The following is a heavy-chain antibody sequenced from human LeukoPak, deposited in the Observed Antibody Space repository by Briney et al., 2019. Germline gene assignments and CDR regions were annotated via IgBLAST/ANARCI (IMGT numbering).Heavy chain of an antibody. CDR2: ISGSAHKI. CDR3: AKYLQWLKPFDY. D-gene: IGHD6-19*01. Sequence: GGSLRLSCIASGITFSNYAVSWVRQAPEKGLDWVSVISGSAHKIRYADSVKGRFTISRDNSKNTLYLQMNSLRAEDTAVYYCAKYLQWLKPFDYWGQGTLVTVSS. J-gene: IGHJ4*02. CDR1: GITFSNYA. V-gene: IGHV3-23*01.